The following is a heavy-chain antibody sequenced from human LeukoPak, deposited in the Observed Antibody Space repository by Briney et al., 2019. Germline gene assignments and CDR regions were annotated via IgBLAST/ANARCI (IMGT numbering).Heavy chain of an antibody. D-gene: IGHD5-18*01. Sequence: GGSLRLSCAASGFTFSSYSMNWVRQAPGKGLEWVSSISGSSSYIYYADSVKGRFTISRDNAKNSLYLQMNSLRAEDTAVYYCTTDLSVVTAHWGQGTLVTVSS. CDR1: GFTFSSYS. J-gene: IGHJ4*02. CDR3: TTDLSVVTAH. V-gene: IGHV3-21*01. CDR2: ISGSSSYI.